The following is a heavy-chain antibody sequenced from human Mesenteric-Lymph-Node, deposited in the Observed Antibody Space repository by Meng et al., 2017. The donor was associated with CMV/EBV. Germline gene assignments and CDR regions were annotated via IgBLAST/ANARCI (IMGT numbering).Heavy chain of an antibody. Sequence: GESLKISCAASGFIFSDYWMHWVRQVPGEGLVWVARIDIDGRNPRTPKYADFVKGRFTISRDNAKSILYLQMHSLRAEDTAVYYCVRGRYCSSISCSVGWFDPWGQGTLVTVSS. D-gene: IGHD2-2*01. CDR1: GFIFSDYW. V-gene: IGHV3-74*03. CDR2: IDIDGRNP. CDR3: VRGRYCSSISCSVGWFDP. J-gene: IGHJ5*02.